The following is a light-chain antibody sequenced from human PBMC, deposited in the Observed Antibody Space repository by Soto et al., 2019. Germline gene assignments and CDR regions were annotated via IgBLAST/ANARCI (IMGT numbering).Light chain of an antibody. CDR3: QQYNDWPRT. V-gene: IGKV3-15*01. Sequence: EIVMTQSPATLSVSPGERATLSCRASQSVTISLAWYQQKPGQAPTLLIYGASSRATGTPVRLSGSGSGTEFTLTISSLQSEDFAVYYCQQYNDWPRTFGQGTKLEIK. CDR1: QSVTIS. CDR2: GAS. J-gene: IGKJ2*01.